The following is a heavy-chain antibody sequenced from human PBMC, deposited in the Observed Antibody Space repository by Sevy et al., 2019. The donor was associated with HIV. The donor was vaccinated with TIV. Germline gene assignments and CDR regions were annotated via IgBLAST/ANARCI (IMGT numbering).Heavy chain of an antibody. Sequence: GGSLRLSCAASGFTFSRYGMNWLRQAPGKGLEWVSTISGSGGSTYYADSVKGRFTISRDNSKNTLDLQMNSLRAEDTAVYYCAKESGVGYTYYFDYWGQGTLVTVSS. V-gene: IGHV3-23*01. CDR1: GFTFSRYG. CDR2: ISGSGGST. CDR3: AKESGVGYTYYFDY. D-gene: IGHD3-16*02. J-gene: IGHJ4*02.